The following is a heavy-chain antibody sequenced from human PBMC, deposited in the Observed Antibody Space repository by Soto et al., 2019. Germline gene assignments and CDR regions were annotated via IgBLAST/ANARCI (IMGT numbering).Heavy chain of an antibody. J-gene: IGHJ6*02. CDR2: ISSSSSTI. Sequence: GGSLRLSCAASGFTFSGYSMNWVRQAPGKGLEWVSYISSSSSTIYYADSVKGRFTISRDNGENSLHLQMNSLRDGDTAVYYCARVRIVAASKLYGMDVWGQGTTVTVS. CDR1: GFTFSGYS. CDR3: ARVRIVAASKLYGMDV. D-gene: IGHD6-13*01. V-gene: IGHV3-48*02.